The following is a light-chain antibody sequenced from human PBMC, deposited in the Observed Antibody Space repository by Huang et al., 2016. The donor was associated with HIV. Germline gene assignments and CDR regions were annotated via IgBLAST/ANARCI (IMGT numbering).Light chain of an antibody. V-gene: IGKV3-15*01. Sequence: EIEMTQSPATLSVSPGERATLSCRASHIVDSDLAWYQQKPGQAPRLRIYDASTRATGISAKFNGTGSGTEFSLSITNLQSEDFAVYYCQQYNDWPPLTFGGGTKVEI. J-gene: IGKJ4*01. CDR3: QQYNDWPPLT. CDR2: DAS. CDR1: HIVDSD.